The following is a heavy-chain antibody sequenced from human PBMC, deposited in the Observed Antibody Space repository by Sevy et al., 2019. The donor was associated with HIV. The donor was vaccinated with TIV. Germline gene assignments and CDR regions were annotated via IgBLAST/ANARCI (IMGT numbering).Heavy chain of an antibody. Sequence: GGSLRLSCAASGFTFSSYGMHWVRQAPGKGLEWVAFIRYDGSNKYYADSVKGRFTISRDNSKNTLYLQMNSLRTEDTAVYYCAKESIAVYYFDYWGQGTLVTVSS. CDR1: GFTFSSYG. V-gene: IGHV3-30*02. CDR2: IRYDGSNK. CDR3: AKESIAVYYFDY. J-gene: IGHJ4*02. D-gene: IGHD6-6*01.